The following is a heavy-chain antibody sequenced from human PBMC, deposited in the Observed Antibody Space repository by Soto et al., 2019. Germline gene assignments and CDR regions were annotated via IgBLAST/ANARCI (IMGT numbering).Heavy chain of an antibody. J-gene: IGHJ4*02. CDR3: ARDIGGITGTIGNY. V-gene: IGHV1-3*01. D-gene: IGHD1-7*01. CDR2: INAGNGNT. CDR1: GYTFTSYA. Sequence: ASVKVSCKASGYTFTSYAMHWVRQAPGQRLEWMGWINAGNGNTKYSQKFQGRVTITRDTPASTAYMELSSLRSEDTAVYYCARDIGGITGTIGNYWGQGTLVTVSS.